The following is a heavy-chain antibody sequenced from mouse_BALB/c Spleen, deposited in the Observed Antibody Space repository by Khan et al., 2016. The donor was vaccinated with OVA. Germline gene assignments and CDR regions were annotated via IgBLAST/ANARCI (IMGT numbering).Heavy chain of an antibody. V-gene: IGHV1-7*01. CDR3: ARRGVYGILDY. CDR2: INPSTGNT. J-gene: IGHJ3*01. Sequence: QVQLQQSGAELAKPGASVKMSCTASGYTFTTYWMHWVKQRPGQGLDWIGYINPSTGNTEYNQKFKDKATLTADTSSSTAYMQLNSLTSEDSAVYYCARRGVYGILDYWGEGTSVTVSS. CDR1: GYTFTTYW. D-gene: IGHD2-1*01.